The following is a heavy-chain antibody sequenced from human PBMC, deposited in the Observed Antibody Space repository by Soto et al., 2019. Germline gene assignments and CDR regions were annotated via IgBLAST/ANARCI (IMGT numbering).Heavy chain of an antibody. V-gene: IGHV4-59*01. J-gene: IGHJ4*02. CDR1: GDFLTTYY. CDR3: ARSPQYSSGWNGGFDY. CDR2: IFYGGHT. D-gene: IGHD6-19*01. Sequence: PSETLSLTCDVSGDFLTTYYWNWIRQSPGKGLEWIGYIFYGGHTNYNPSLRGRATISVDTSKNQFSLKLSSVTAADTAVYYCARSPQYSSGWNGGFDYWCQGTLVTVSS.